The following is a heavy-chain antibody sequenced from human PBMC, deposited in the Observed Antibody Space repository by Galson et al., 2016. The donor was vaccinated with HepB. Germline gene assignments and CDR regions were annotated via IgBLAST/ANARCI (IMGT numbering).Heavy chain of an antibody. CDR2: IYHSGST. V-gene: IGHV4-4*02. CDR1: GDSITSNSW. J-gene: IGHJ6*02. D-gene: IGHD4-17*01. CDR3: ARYALRAPHGDYAEYYYYGMDV. Sequence: SETLSLTCAVSGDSITSNSWWTWVRQPPGKGLEWIGEIYHSGSTNYNPSLKSRLTMSVDKSMNQFSLKFTSVTAADTATYYCARYALRAPHGDYAEYYYYGMDVWGQGTTVIVSS.